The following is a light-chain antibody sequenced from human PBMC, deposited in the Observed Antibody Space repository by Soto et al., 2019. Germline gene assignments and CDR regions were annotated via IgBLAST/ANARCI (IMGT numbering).Light chain of an antibody. CDR3: QQYGSSPRT. V-gene: IGKV3-20*01. J-gene: IGKJ1*01. Sequence: EIVLTQSPGTLSLSPGERATLSCRASQSVSSSYLAWYQQKPGQAPRLRIYDASSRATGIPERFSGSGSGTDFTLTISRLEPEDFAVYYCQQYGSSPRTFGQGTKVDIK. CDR2: DAS. CDR1: QSVSSSY.